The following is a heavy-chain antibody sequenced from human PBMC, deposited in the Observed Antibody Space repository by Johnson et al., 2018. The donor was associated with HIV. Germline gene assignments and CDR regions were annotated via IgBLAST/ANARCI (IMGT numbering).Heavy chain of an antibody. CDR1: GFSFDDYA. D-gene: IGHD1-14*01. CDR2: ISWNSGSV. J-gene: IGHJ3*02. Sequence: VQLVESGGGLVEPGRSLRLSCAASGFSFDDYAMHWIRKTPGKGLEWVSGISWNSGSVIYVDSVQGRITISRDNAKNSLYLQMNSLKTEDTAVYYCTTDVRPKYRHYAFDIWGQGTMVTVSS. V-gene: IGHV3-9*01. CDR3: TTDVRPKYRHYAFDI.